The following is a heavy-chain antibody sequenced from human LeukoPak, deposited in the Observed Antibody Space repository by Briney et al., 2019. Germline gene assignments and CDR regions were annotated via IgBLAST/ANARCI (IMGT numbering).Heavy chain of an antibody. J-gene: IGHJ6*02. Sequence: SETLSLTCTVSGGSISSYYWSWIRQPPGKGLEWIGYIYYSGSTNYNPSLKSRVTISVDTSKNQFSLKLSSVTAADTAVYYCARDRKYRSIAARPGDYYYYGMDVWSQGTTVTVSS. CDR3: ARDRKYRSIAARPGDYYYYGMDV. V-gene: IGHV4-59*01. CDR2: IYYSGST. D-gene: IGHD6-6*01. CDR1: GGSISSYY.